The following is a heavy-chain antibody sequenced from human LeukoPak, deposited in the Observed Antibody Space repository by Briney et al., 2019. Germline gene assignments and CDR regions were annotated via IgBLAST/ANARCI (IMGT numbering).Heavy chain of an antibody. V-gene: IGHV4-39*07. CDR3: ARDNRVYSRSWYIDY. D-gene: IGHD6-13*01. CDR1: GGSISSSSYY. Sequence: SETLSLTCTVSGGSISSSSYYWGWIRQPPGKGLEWIGSIFYSGSTYYNPSLESRVTISVDTSKNQFSLKVTSVTAADTAVYNCARDNRVYSRSWYIDYWGQGTLVTVSS. CDR2: IFYSGST. J-gene: IGHJ4*02.